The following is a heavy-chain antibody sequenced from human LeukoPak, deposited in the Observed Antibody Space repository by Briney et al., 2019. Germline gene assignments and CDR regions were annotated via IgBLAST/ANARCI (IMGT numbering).Heavy chain of an antibody. CDR1: GGSISNYY. CDR2: MYSSGST. D-gene: IGHD3/OR15-3a*01. V-gene: IGHV4-4*07. J-gene: IGHJ4*02. Sequence: PSETLSLTCTVSGGSISNYYWSWIRQPAGKGLEWIGRMYSSGSTKYNPSLKSRVTMSVDTSKNQFSLKLNSVTAADTAVYYCVRGTVPAYWGQGTLVTVSS. CDR3: VRGTVPAY.